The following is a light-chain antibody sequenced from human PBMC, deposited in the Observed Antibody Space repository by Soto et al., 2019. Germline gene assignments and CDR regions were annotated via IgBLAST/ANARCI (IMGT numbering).Light chain of an antibody. J-gene: IGKJ1*01. CDR2: QTS. CDR3: HQRQSWPRT. CDR1: QRVSSTY. V-gene: IGKV3D-20*02. Sequence: EILLTQSPGTLSLSPGERATLSCRASQRVSSTYLAWYQQKPGQAPRLLIYQTSIRAAGIPARFSASGTGTDFTLTISDVQPEDFAVYYCHQRQSWPRTFGQGTKVDIK.